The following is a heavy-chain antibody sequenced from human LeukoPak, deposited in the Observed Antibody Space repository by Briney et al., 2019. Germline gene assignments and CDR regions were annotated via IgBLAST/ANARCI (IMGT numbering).Heavy chain of an antibody. CDR1: GFTFSDYY. CDR3: ARRNIAAAGIPPYYYYMDV. Sequence: GGSLRLSCAASGFTFSDYYMSWIRQAPGKGLEWVSYISSSGSTIYYADSVKGQFTIYRDTAKNSLYLQMNSLRAEDTAVYYCARRNIAAAGIPPYYYYMDVWGKGTTVTVSS. D-gene: IGHD6-13*01. J-gene: IGHJ6*03. V-gene: IGHV3-11*04. CDR2: ISSSGSTI.